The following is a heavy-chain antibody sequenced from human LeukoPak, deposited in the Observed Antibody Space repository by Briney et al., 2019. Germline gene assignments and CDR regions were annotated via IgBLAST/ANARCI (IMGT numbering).Heavy chain of an antibody. V-gene: IGHV1-24*01. D-gene: IGHD3-3*01. CDR1: GYTLTELS. Sequence: ASVKVSCKVSGYTLTELSMHWVRQAPGKGLEWMGGFDPEDGETIYAQKFQGRVTMTEDTSTDTAYMELSSLRSEDTAVYYCAREARSVLRFLEWLSPYYFDYWGQGTLVTVSS. CDR2: FDPEDGET. CDR3: AREARSVLRFLEWLSPYYFDY. J-gene: IGHJ4*02.